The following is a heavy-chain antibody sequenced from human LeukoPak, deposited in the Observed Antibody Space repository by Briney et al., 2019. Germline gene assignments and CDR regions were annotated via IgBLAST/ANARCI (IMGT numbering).Heavy chain of an antibody. Sequence: SQTLSLTCTVSGASIRSGDYYWSWIRQPPGKGLEWIVYIYDSGSTYYNPSLKSRITISVDTSENRFSLRLSSVTATDTAVYYCARDCSGGSCYGAFDIWGQGTMVTVSS. CDR3: ARDCSGGSCYGAFDI. D-gene: IGHD2-15*01. CDR2: IYDSGST. CDR1: GASIRSGDYY. V-gene: IGHV4-30-4*01. J-gene: IGHJ3*02.